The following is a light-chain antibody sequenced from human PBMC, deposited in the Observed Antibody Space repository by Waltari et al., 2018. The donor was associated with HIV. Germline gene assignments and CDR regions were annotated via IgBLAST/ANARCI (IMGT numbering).Light chain of an antibody. CDR3: CSLAARNTLI. CDR2: DVN. CDR1: SSDVGYYKH. V-gene: IGLV2-8*01. J-gene: IGLJ2*01. Sequence: QSALTQPPSASGSPGQSVTISCTGTSSDVGYYKHVSWYQHHPGKAPKLIIYDVNRRPSGVPHRFSGPNSGHTASLTVSGLQPEDEGDYFCCSLAARNTLIFGGGTKLTV.